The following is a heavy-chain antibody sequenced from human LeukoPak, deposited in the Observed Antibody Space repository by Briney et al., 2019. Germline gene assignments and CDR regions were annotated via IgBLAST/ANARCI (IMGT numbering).Heavy chain of an antibody. CDR1: GYTFTGYY. CDR2: INPNSGDT. CDR3: ARGRLGSASQYDAFDI. V-gene: IGHV1-2*02. D-gene: IGHD3-10*01. J-gene: IGHJ3*02. Sequence: ASVKVSCKASGYTFTGYYMHWVRQAPGQGLEWMGWINPNSGDTNYAQKFQGRVTMTRDTSISTAYMELSRLTSDDTTVFYCARGRLGSASQYDAFDIWGQGTMVTVSS.